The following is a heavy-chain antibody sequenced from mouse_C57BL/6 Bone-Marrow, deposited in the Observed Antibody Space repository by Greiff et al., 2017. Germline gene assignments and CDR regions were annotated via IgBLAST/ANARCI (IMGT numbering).Heavy chain of an antibody. J-gene: IGHJ2*01. Sequence: VQLQQSGAELMKPGASVKLSCKATGYTFTSYWIEWVKQRPGHGLEWIGEILPGSGSTNYNEKFKGKATFTADTSSNTAYMQLSSLTTEDSAIYYCARYPITTVVPYYFDYWGQGTTLTVSS. D-gene: IGHD1-1*01. CDR2: ILPGSGST. V-gene: IGHV1-9*01. CDR3: ARYPITTVVPYYFDY. CDR1: GYTFTSYW.